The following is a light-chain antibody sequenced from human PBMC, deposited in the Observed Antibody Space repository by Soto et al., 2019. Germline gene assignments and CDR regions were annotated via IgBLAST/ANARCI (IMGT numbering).Light chain of an antibody. J-gene: IGKJ5*01. CDR1: QSIGSY. Sequence: EIVLTQSPATLSLSLGERATLSCRASQSIGSYLAWYQHKPGQTPRLLIYDASNRATGIPDRFSGSGSGTDFTLTISRLEPEDFAVYYCQQYTISPPITFGQGTRLEIK. V-gene: IGKV3-11*01. CDR3: QQYTISPPIT. CDR2: DAS.